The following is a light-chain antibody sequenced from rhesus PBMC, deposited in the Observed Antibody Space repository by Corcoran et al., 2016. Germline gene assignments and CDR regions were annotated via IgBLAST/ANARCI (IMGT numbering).Light chain of an antibody. CDR3: QQASNWSWT. CDR1: QSVSSR. Sequence: EIVMTQSPATLSLSPGERATLSCRASQSVSSRLAWYQQKPGQAPRPLIYGASSRVPGIPDRFSGSGSGTDFTLTISSREPEDVAVYFCQQASNWSWTFGQGTKVEIK. J-gene: IGKJ1*01. CDR2: GAS. V-gene: IGKV3-17*02.